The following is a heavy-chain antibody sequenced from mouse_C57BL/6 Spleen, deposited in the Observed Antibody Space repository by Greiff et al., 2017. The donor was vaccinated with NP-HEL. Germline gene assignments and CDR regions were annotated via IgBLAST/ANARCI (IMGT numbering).Heavy chain of an antibody. Sequence: QVQLQQSGAELVRPGASVTLSCKASGYTFTDYEMHWVKQTPVHGLEWIGAIDPETGGTAYNQKFKGKAILTADKSSSTAYMELRSLTSEDSAVYYCTRGPLYGSSFDDWGQGTTLTVSS. CDR2: IDPETGGT. J-gene: IGHJ2*01. V-gene: IGHV1-15*01. D-gene: IGHD1-1*01. CDR1: GYTFTDYE. CDR3: TRGPLYGSSFDD.